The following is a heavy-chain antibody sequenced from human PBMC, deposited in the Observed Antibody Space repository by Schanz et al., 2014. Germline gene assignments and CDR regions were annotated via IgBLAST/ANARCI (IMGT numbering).Heavy chain of an antibody. CDR2: ISYDGINK. J-gene: IGHJ4*02. Sequence: QVHLVESGGGVVQPGRSLRLSCAASGFTFSSYPMHWVRQAPGKGLEWVALISYDGINKYYADSVKGRFTISRDNPKNSLCLQMNSLRAEDTALYYCARVLGGDEGLDQWGQGTLVTVSS. CDR3: ARVLGGDEGLDQ. D-gene: IGHD4-17*01. V-gene: IGHV3-30*04. CDR1: GFTFSSYP.